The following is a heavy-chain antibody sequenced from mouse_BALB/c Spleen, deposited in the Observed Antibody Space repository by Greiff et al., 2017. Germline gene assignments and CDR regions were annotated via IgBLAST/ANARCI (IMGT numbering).Heavy chain of an antibody. CDR1: GFTFSDYY. V-gene: IGHV5-4*02. D-gene: IGHD1-2*01. Sequence: VQLKESGGGLVKPGGSLKLSCAASGFTFSDYYMYWVRQTPEKRLEWVATISDGGSYTYYPDSVKGRFTISRDNAKNNLYLQMSSLKSEDTAMYYCARDPLTAAFAYWGQGTLVTVSA. CDR3: ARDPLTAAFAY. J-gene: IGHJ3*01. CDR2: ISDGGSYT.